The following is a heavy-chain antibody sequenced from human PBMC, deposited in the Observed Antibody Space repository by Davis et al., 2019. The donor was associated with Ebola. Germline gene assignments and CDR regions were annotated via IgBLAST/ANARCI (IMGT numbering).Heavy chain of an antibody. CDR3: ARDGQNWNYFYYGSGIDY. J-gene: IGHJ4*02. Sequence: GESLKISCAASGFTFSSYWMSWVRQAPGKGLEWVANIKQDGSEKYYVDSVKGRFTISRDNAKNSLYLQMNSLRAEDTAVYYCARDGQNWNYFYYGSGIDYWGQGTLVTVSS. CDR2: IKQDGSEK. D-gene: IGHD3-10*01. CDR1: GFTFSSYW. V-gene: IGHV3-7*03.